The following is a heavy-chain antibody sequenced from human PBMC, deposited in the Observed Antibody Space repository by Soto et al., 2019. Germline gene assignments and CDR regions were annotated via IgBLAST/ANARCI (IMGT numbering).Heavy chain of an antibody. CDR3: AREAVPGKGKNDY. J-gene: IGHJ4*02. CDR2: IKQDGSEK. CDR1: GFTFSSYW. V-gene: IGHV3-7*03. Sequence: PGGSLRLSCAASGFTFSSYWMSWVRQAPGKGLEWVANIKQDGSEKYYVDSVKGRFTISRDNAKNSLYLQMNSLRAEDTAVYYCAREAVPGKGKNDYWGQGTLVTVSS.